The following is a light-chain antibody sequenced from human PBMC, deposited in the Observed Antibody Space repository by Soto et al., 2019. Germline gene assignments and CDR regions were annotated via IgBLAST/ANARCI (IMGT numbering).Light chain of an antibody. CDR2: DAS. CDR3: QHYDNLVT. V-gene: IGKV1-33*01. J-gene: IGKJ3*01. CDR1: QDIRKF. Sequence: DIQMTQSPSSLSASVGDRVTITCQASQDIRKFLNWYQQKPGKAPKLPINDASNLETGVPSRFSGSGSGTDFTFTINSLQPEDIATYYCQHYDNLVTFGPGTTVDIK.